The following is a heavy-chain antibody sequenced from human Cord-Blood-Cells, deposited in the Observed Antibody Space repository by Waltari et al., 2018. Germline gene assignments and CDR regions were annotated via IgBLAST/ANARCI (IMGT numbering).Heavy chain of an antibody. D-gene: IGHD6-6*01. CDR2: INHSGST. CDR1: GGSFSGYY. J-gene: IGHJ5*02. Sequence: QVQLQQWGAGLLKPSETLSLTCAVYGGSFSGYYWSWIRQPPGKGLEWIGEINHSGSTNYNPSLKGRVTISVDTSKNQFSLKLSSVTAADTAVYYCARGLSRPEYSSSSWFDPWGQGTLVTVSS. V-gene: IGHV4-34*01. CDR3: ARGLSRPEYSSSSWFDP.